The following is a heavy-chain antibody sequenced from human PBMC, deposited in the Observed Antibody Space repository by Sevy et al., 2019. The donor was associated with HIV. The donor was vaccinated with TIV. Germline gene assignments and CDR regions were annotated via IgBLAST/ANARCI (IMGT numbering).Heavy chain of an antibody. J-gene: IGHJ4*02. CDR1: GLSFSDYG. Sequence: GGSLRLSCTASGLSFSDYGMHWVRQAPGKGLEWVAFIWYDGRDRYYADSVKGRLTISRDNSTNILYLQMSSLRLEDTALYYCAKNTAAVGVGGYDYWGQGTLVTVSS. CDR3: AKNTAAVGVGGYDY. V-gene: IGHV3-30*02. D-gene: IGHD6-13*01. CDR2: IWYDGRDR.